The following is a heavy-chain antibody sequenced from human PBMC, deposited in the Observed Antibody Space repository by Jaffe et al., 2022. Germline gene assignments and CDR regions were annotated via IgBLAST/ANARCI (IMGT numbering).Heavy chain of an antibody. CDR2: INPSGGST. V-gene: IGHV1-46*01. CDR3: ASCSPDIVVVPAAAETNYYYYYMDV. J-gene: IGHJ6*03. D-gene: IGHD2-2*01. CDR1: GYTFTSYY. Sequence: QVQLVQSGAEVKKPGASVKVSCKASGYTFTSYYMHWVRQAPGQGLEWMGIINPSGGSTSYAQKFQGRVTMTRDTSTSTVYMELSSLRSEDTAVYYCASCSPDIVVVPAAAETNYYYYYMDVWGKGTTVTVSS.